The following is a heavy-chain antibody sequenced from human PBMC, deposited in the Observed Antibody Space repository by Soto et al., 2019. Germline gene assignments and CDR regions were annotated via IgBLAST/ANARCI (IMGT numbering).Heavy chain of an antibody. V-gene: IGHV3-33*01. D-gene: IGHD6-25*01. CDR2: IWYDGSNK. J-gene: IGHJ4*02. Sequence: PVGSLRLSCAASGFTFSSYGMHWVRQAPGKGLEWVAVIWYDGSNKYYADSVKGRFTISRDNSKNTLYLQMNSLRAEDTAVYYCARGYSSGWHTTPPLHVFDYWGKGTLVTVSS. CDR3: ARGYSSGWHTTPPLHVFDY. CDR1: GFTFSSYG.